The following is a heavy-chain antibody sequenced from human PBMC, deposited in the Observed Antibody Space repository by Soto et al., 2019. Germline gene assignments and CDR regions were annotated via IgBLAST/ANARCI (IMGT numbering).Heavy chain of an antibody. Sequence: ASVKVSCKASGYTFTGYYMHWVRQAPGQGLEWMGWINPNSGGTNYAQKFQGWVTMTRDTSISTAYMELSRLRSDDTAVYYCARASVAGYDYYYGMDVSGQGTTVTVSS. J-gene: IGHJ6*02. CDR2: INPNSGGT. V-gene: IGHV1-2*04. CDR3: ARASVAGYDYYYGMDV. CDR1: GYTFTGYY. D-gene: IGHD6-19*01.